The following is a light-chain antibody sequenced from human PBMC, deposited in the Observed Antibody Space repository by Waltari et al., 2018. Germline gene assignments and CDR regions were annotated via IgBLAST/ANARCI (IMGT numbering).Light chain of an antibody. V-gene: IGLV2-8*01. Sequence: QSALTQPPSASGSPGQSVTISCTGTSTDVGGNNFVSWYQQHPGNAPKLIIYEVNKRPSGVPDHFSGSKSGNTASLTVSGLQAEDEADYYCSSYAGSNTYVFGTGTKVTVL. CDR1: STDVGGNNF. CDR2: EVN. CDR3: SSYAGSNTYV. J-gene: IGLJ1*01.